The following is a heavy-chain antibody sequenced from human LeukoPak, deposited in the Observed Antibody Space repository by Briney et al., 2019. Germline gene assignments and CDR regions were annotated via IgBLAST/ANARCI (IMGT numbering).Heavy chain of an antibody. D-gene: IGHD3-22*01. CDR2: VYHSGST. Sequence: SETLSLTXAVSGYSISSGYYWGWIRQPPGKGLEWIGSVYHSGSTYYNPSLKSRVTISVDTSKNQFSLKLSSVTAADTAVYYCARHGNYYDTSQSDPWGQGTLATVSS. V-gene: IGHV4-38-2*01. J-gene: IGHJ5*02. CDR1: GYSISSGYY. CDR3: ARHGNYYDTSQSDP.